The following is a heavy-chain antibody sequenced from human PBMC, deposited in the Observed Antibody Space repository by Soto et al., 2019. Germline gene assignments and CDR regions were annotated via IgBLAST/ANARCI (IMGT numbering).Heavy chain of an antibody. Sequence: PGGPLRLSCKASGLSFTSSTIPWVRPATGNGLEWVSSMTSSGLSTYYADSVRGRFTASRDISQNTLYLQMNSLRAEDTALYYCAKDLFDYSDPRDFDCWGQGTLVTVSS. CDR2: MTSSGLST. CDR3: AKDLFDYSDPRDFDC. D-gene: IGHD4-17*01. V-gene: IGHV3-23*01. J-gene: IGHJ4*02. CDR1: GLSFTSST.